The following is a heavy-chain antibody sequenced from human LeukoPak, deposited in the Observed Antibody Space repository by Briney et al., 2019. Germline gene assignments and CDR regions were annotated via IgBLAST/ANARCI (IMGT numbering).Heavy chain of an antibody. J-gene: IGHJ4*02. CDR1: GVSTTSTIYY. V-gene: IGHV4-39*01. D-gene: IGHD1-26*01. CDR2: IYYSGST. Sequence: PSETLSLTCTVSGVSTTSTIYYWGWIRQPPGKGLEWIGSIYYSGSTFYNPSLKSRVTIFVDTSKNQFSLKLSSVTAADTAVYYCARNSGSYRYFDYWGQGTLVTVSS. CDR3: ARNSGSYRYFDY.